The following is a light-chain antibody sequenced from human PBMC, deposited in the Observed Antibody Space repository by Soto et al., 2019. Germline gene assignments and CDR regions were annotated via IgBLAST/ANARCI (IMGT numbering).Light chain of an antibody. Sequence: EVVLTQSPGTLSLSPGERTTLSCRASQRISSSYLAWYQQKPGQAPRLLIYAASSRATGIPDRFSGSGSGTDFTLTISRLESEDFAVYYCQRYGSSRWTFGQGTKVEIK. V-gene: IGKV3-20*01. J-gene: IGKJ1*01. CDR3: QRYGSSRWT. CDR1: QRISSSY. CDR2: AAS.